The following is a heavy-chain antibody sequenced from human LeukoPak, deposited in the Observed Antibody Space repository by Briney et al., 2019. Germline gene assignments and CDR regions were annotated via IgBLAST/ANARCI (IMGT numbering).Heavy chain of an antibody. J-gene: IGHJ6*03. V-gene: IGHV3-43D*03. CDR2: ISWDGGST. CDR1: GFTFDDYA. CDR3: AKDSSGYSYGHHRDYYYYMDV. Sequence: PGGSLRLSCAASGFTFDDYAMHWVRQAAGKGLEWVSLISWDGGSTYYADSVKGRFTISRDNSKNSLYLQMNSLRAEDTALYYCAKDSSGYSYGHHRDYYYYMDVWGKGTTVTVSS. D-gene: IGHD5-18*01.